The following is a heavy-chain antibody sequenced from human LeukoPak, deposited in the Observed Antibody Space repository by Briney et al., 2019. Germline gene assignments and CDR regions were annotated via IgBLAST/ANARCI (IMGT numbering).Heavy chain of an antibody. CDR3: ARGRAGNY. V-gene: IGHV4-34*01. J-gene: IGHJ4*02. CDR1: GGSFSGYY. Sequence: SETLSLTCAVYGGSFSGYYWSWIRQPPGKGLEWIGEINHSGSTNYNPSLKSRVTISVDTSKNQFSLKLSSVTAADTAVYYCARGRAGNYWGQGTLVTVSS. CDR2: INHSGST. D-gene: IGHD6-19*01.